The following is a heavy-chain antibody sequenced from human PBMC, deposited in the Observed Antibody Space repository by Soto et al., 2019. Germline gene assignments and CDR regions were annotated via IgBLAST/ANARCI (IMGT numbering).Heavy chain of an antibody. J-gene: IGHJ4*02. CDR1: GGTFSSYA. Sequence: QVQLVQSGAEVKKPGSSVKVSCKASGGTFSSYAISWVRQAPGQGLEWMGGIIPIFGTANYAQKCQGRVTITADESTSAAYMELSSLRSEDTAVYYCATVDTAMVTLSYWGQGTLVTVSS. CDR3: ATVDTAMVTLSY. D-gene: IGHD5-18*01. V-gene: IGHV1-69*01. CDR2: IIPIFGTA.